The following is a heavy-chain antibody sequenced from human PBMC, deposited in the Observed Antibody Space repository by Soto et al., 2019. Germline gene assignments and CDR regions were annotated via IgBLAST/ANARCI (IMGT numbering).Heavy chain of an antibody. J-gene: IGHJ3*02. CDR1: GFTFSSYA. Sequence: GGSLRLSCAASGFTFSSYAMSWVRQAPGKGLEWVSAISGSGGSTYYEDSVKGRFTMSRGNSKNTLYLQMNSLRAEDTAVYYCATESLDTDAFDIWGQGTMVTVSS. CDR2: ISGSGGST. D-gene: IGHD1-1*01. V-gene: IGHV3-23*01. CDR3: ATESLDTDAFDI.